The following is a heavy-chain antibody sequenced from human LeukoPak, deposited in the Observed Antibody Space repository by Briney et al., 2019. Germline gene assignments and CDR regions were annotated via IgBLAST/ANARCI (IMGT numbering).Heavy chain of an antibody. CDR2: IYYSGTT. V-gene: IGHV4-28*01. CDR1: GSSFSSSNW. J-gene: IGHJ4*02. D-gene: IGHD6-25*01. Sequence: PSETLSLTCAVSGSSFSSSNWWGWIRQPPGKGLEWIGYIYYSGTTYYNPSPKSRVTMSIDTSKNQFSLKLSSVTAVDTAVYYCARKDSSQRHFDYWGQGSLVTVSS. CDR3: ARKDSSQRHFDY.